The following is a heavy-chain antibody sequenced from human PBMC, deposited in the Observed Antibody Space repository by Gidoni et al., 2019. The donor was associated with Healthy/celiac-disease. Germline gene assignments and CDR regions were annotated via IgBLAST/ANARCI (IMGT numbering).Heavy chain of an antibody. CDR1: GFPFSSYA. Sequence: EVQLLESGGGLVQPGGSLSPSCAASGFPFSSYAMSWVRQAPGKGLEWVSAISGSGGSTYYADSVKGRFTISRDNSKNTLYLQMNSLRAEDTAVYYCAKDGIGSSSWYWFDPWGQGTLVTVSS. J-gene: IGHJ5*02. CDR2: ISGSGGST. D-gene: IGHD6-13*01. V-gene: IGHV3-23*01. CDR3: AKDGIGSSSWYWFDP.